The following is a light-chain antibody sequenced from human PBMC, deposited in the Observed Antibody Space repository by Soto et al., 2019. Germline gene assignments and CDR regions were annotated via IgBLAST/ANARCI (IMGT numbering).Light chain of an antibody. CDR1: QSVTSF. CDR3: QQRTNWRALT. V-gene: IGKV3-11*01. CDR2: DAS. Sequence: EIVLTQSPATLSLSPGERATLSCRASQSVTSFLAWYQQKPGQAPRLLIYDASHRTAGIPARFSGSGSGTDFTLTISSLEPEDFAVYYCQQRTNWRALTFGQGTKLEI. J-gene: IGKJ2*01.